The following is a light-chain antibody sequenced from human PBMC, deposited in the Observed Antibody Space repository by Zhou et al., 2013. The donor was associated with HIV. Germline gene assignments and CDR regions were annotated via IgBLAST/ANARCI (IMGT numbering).Light chain of an antibody. CDR1: QSVSSSY. CDR2: GAS. Sequence: DIVLTQSPGTLSLSPGERATLSCRASQSVSSSYLAWYQQKPGQAPRLLIYGASSRATGIPDRFSGSGSETDFTLTISRLEPEDFAVYYCQQYGSPPVTFGGGTKVEIK. CDR3: QQYGSPPVT. J-gene: IGKJ4*01. V-gene: IGKV3-20*01.